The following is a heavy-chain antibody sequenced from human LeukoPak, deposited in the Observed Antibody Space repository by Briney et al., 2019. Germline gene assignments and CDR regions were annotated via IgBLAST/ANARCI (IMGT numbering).Heavy chain of an antibody. CDR2: IYTCGST. J-gene: IGHJ4*02. D-gene: IGHD3-22*01. CDR1: GGSISSYY. CDR3: AKEKYYYDSSGYYYAPFDY. V-gene: IGHV4-4*07. Sequence: PSETLSLTCTVSGGSISSYYWSWIRQPAGKGLEWIGRIYTCGSTNYNPSLKSRVTMSADTSKNQFSLNLSSVTAADTAVYYCAKEKYYYDSSGYYYAPFDYWGQGTLVTVSS.